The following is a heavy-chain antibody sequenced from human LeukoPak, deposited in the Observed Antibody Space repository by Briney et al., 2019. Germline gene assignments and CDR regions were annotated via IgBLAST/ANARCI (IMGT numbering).Heavy chain of an antibody. CDR3: ARGDGSSWYRRYYYYGMDV. J-gene: IGHJ6*02. CDR1: GYTFTIYA. Sequence: GASVTVSFKASGYTFTIYAMNWVRQAPGQGLEWMGRINTNTGNPTYAQGFTGRFVFSLDTSVSTAYLQISSLKAEDTAVYYCARGDGSSWYRRYYYYGMDVWGQGTTVTVSS. CDR2: INTNTGNP. V-gene: IGHV7-4-1*02. D-gene: IGHD6-13*01.